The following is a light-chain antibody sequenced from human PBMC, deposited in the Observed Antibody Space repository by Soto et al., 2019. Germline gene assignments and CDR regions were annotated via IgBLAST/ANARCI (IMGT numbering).Light chain of an antibody. V-gene: IGKV3-15*01. CDR1: QSVSRN. CDR3: QQYGDWPPET. Sequence: EVVLTQSPATLSVSPGDRATLSCRASQSVSRNLAWYHQTPGQAPRLLIYGASTRATGVPARCSGSGSATEFTLSISSLQSEDVAVYYCQQYGDWPPETFGQGTKLEI. J-gene: IGKJ2*01. CDR2: GAS.